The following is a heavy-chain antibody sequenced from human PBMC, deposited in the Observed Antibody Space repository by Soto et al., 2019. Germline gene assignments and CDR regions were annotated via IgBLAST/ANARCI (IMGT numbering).Heavy chain of an antibody. D-gene: IGHD3-22*01. CDR2: IDPSDSYT. Sequence: EESLNISCKDSGNSFTSYWIIWVLQMPGKGLECPGRIDPSDSYTNYSPSFQGHVTISSDKSISTAYLQWSSLKDSDTAMYYCARHEAYWYYYDSSGYQYYFDYWGQGTLVTVSS. CDR1: GNSFTSYW. J-gene: IGHJ4*02. CDR3: ARHEAYWYYYDSSGYQYYFDY. V-gene: IGHV5-10-1*01.